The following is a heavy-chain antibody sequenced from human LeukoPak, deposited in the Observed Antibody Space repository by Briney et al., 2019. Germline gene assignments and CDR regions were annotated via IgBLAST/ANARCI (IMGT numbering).Heavy chain of an antibody. D-gene: IGHD5-18*01. CDR1: GGTFSSYA. CDR2: IIPIFGTA. J-gene: IGHJ4*02. V-gene: IGHV1-69*01. CDR3: ARTGERGYSYGNDY. Sequence: ASVKVSCKASGGTFSSYAISWVRQAPGQGLEWMGGIIPIFGTANYAQKFQGRVTITADESTSTAYMELGSLRSEDTAVYYCARTGERGYSYGNDYWGQGTLVTVSS.